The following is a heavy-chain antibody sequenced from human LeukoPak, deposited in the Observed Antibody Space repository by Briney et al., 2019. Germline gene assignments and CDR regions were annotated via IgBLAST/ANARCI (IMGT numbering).Heavy chain of an antibody. V-gene: IGHV3-74*01. D-gene: IGHD6-19*01. CDR2: INNDGSNT. CDR3: ARPSVAGPYFDF. CDR1: GFTFSSYA. J-gene: IGHJ4*02. Sequence: GGPLRLSCAASGFTFSSYAMSWVRQAPGKGLEWVSRINNDGSNTNYADSVKGRFTISRDNAKNTLYLQMNSLRAEDTAVYYCARPSVAGPYFDFWGQGTLVTVSS.